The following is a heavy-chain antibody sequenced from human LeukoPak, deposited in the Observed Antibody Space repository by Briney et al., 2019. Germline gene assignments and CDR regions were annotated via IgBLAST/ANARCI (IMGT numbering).Heavy chain of an antibody. CDR3: ARDLQYYVAMDV. V-gene: IGHV3-23*01. J-gene: IGHJ6*02. CDR2: IGSDNKP. CDR1: GFIFRSYG. D-gene: IGHD3-10*02. Sequence: GGSLRLSCAASGFIFRSYGMRWVRQAPGKGLEWVSSIGSDNKPHYSESVKGRFAISRDNSKSMLFLQLNSLRAEDTALYYCARDLQYYVAMDVWGQGTTVTVSS.